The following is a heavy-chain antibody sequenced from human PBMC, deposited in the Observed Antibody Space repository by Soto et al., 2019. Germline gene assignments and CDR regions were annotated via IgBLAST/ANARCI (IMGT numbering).Heavy chain of an antibody. D-gene: IGHD1-1*01. J-gene: IGHJ4*02. CDR3: AYRTGFDY. CDR1: GFSFSNFD. V-gene: IGHV3-23*01. Sequence: EVQLLESGGGSVQPGGSLRLSCAASGFSFSNFDMSWVRQAPGKGLEWVSTISPGGGRTSYADSVEGRFTISRDNSKSMLYLHMDSLRAEDTAVYYCAYRTGFDYWGQGTLVIVSS. CDR2: ISPGGGRT.